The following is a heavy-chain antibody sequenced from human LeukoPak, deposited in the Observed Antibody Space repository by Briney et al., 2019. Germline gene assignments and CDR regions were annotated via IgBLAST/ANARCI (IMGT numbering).Heavy chain of an antibody. D-gene: IGHD3-16*01. CDR1: GDSVFSSSTG. CDR2: TYYRSQWYY. Sequence: SQTLSLTCTISGDSVFSSSTGWNWVRQSPSTGLQWLGRTYYRSQWYYDYAVSVKGRITVNPDTSKNQFSPQLKFVTPEDTVVYYCARGFLKRGFDYWAQGTLVTVSS. V-gene: IGHV6-1*01. J-gene: IGHJ4*02. CDR3: ARGFLKRGFDY.